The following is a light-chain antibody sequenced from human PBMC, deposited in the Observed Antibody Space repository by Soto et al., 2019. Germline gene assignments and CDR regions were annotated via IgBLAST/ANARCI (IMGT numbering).Light chain of an antibody. Sequence: EIVLTQSPGTLSLSPGERATLSCRASQSVSSSYLAWYQQNPGQAPRLLIYDASRRATGIPDRFSGSGSGTDFTLTIRRLEPEDFVVYYCQQYGYSPAFGGGTKVEIK. CDR1: QSVSSSY. J-gene: IGKJ4*01. CDR2: DAS. V-gene: IGKV3-20*01. CDR3: QQYGYSPA.